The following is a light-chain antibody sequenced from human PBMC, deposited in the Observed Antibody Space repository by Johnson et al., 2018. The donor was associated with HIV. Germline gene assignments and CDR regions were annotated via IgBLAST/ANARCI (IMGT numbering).Light chain of an antibody. CDR3: GTWDSSLRVGF. CDR1: SSNIGNNF. Sequence: QSVLTQPPSVSAAPGQKVTISCSGSSSNIGNNFVSWYQQLPGTAPKLLIYANNKRPSGIADRFSGSKSGTSATLGITGLQTGDEAEYYCGTWDSSLRVGFFGTGTKVTVL. CDR2: ANN. V-gene: IGLV1-51*02. J-gene: IGLJ1*01.